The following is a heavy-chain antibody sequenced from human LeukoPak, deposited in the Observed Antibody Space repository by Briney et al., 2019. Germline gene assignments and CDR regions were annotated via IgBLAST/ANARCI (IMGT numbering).Heavy chain of an antibody. CDR3: ARDNGGYPTTADY. D-gene: IGHD2-8*01. J-gene: IGHJ4*02. V-gene: IGHV3-7*01. Sequence: GGSLRLSCAASGFIFSSYWMSWVRQAPGKGLEWVANIKQDGSEKYYVDSVKGRFTISRDNAKNSLYLQMNSLRAEDTAVYYCARDNGGYPTTADYWGQGTLVTVSS. CDR1: GFIFSSYW. CDR2: IKQDGSEK.